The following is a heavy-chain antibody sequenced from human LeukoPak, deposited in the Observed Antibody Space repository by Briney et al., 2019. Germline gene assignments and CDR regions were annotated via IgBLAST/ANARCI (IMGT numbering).Heavy chain of an antibody. D-gene: IGHD6-19*01. Sequence: GGSLRLSCAASGFTFSSYWMHWVRQAPGKGLVWVSRINSDGSSTSYADSVKGRFTISRDNSKNTLYLQMNSLRAEDTAVYYCAKEGIAVAGDAFDIWGQGTMVTVSS. CDR2: INSDGSST. V-gene: IGHV3-74*01. CDR3: AKEGIAVAGDAFDI. J-gene: IGHJ3*02. CDR1: GFTFSSYW.